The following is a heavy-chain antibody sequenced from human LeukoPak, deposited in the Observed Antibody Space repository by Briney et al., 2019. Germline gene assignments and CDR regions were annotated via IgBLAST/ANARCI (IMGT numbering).Heavy chain of an antibody. CDR1: GGSISSYY. D-gene: IGHD5-12*01. Sequence: SETLSLTCTVSGGSISSYYWSWIRQPPGKGLEGIGYIYYSWSTNYNPSLKSRGTISLDPTKNQVPPKSSSDTAADTAVYSCARVHSGYDMYYFDYWGQGTLVTVSS. CDR2: IYYSWST. V-gene: IGHV4-59*01. J-gene: IGHJ4*02. CDR3: ARVHSGYDMYYFDY.